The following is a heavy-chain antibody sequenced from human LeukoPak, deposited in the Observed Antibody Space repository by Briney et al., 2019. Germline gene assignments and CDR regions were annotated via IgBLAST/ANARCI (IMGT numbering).Heavy chain of an antibody. D-gene: IGHD3-3*01. CDR3: ARDVPNYDFWSGYYGEYFQH. CDR2: ISAYNGNT. Sequence: ASVKVSCKASGYTFTSYGISWVRQAPGQGLEWMGWISAYNGNTNYAQKLQGRVTMTTDTSTSTAYMELRNLRSDDTAVYYCARDVPNYDFWSGYYGEYFQHWGQGTLVTVSS. CDR1: GYTFTSYG. V-gene: IGHV1-18*01. J-gene: IGHJ1*01.